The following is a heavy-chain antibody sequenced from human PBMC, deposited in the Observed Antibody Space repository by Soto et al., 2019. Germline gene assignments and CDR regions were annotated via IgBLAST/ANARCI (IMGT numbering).Heavy chain of an antibody. CDR1: GGSIGTYY. CDR3: ARDRLERRFGSHYYYSYGMEV. J-gene: IGHJ6*02. CDR2: IYYSGST. Sequence: SETLSLACTVSGGSIGTYYWSWIRQPPGKGLEWIGYIYYSGSTNYNPSLKSRVTISVDTSKNQFSLKLSSVTAADTAVYYCARDRLERRFGSHYYYSYGMEVWGQGTTVTVSS. V-gene: IGHV4-59*01. D-gene: IGHD1-1*01.